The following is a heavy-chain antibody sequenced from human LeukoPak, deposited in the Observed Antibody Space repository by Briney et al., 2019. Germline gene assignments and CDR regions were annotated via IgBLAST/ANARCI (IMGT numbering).Heavy chain of an antibody. J-gene: IGHJ4*02. CDR2: IKSDGSIT. CDR1: GFTFRSYW. D-gene: IGHD1-26*01. V-gene: IGHV3-74*01. CDR3: ARGGTSYSGKLDY. Sequence: QTGGSLRLSCAASGFTFRSYWMHWVRQAPGKGLVWVSRIKSDGSITTYADSVKGRFTISRDNAKNTMYLQMNSLRAEDTAVYYCARGGTSYSGKLDYWGLGTLVTVSS.